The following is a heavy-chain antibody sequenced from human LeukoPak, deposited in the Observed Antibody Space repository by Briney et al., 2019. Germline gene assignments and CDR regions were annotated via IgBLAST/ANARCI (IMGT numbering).Heavy chain of an antibody. Sequence: GGSLRLSCAASGFTFSSYWMSWVRQAPGKGLEWVANIKQDGSEKYYVDSVKGPFTISRDNAKNSLYLQMNSLRAEDTAVYYCARPRGYCSGGSFRYYFDYWGQGTLVTVSS. CDR1: GFTFSSYW. J-gene: IGHJ4*02. V-gene: IGHV3-7*01. CDR2: IKQDGSEK. CDR3: ARPRGYCSGGSFRYYFDY. D-gene: IGHD2-15*01.